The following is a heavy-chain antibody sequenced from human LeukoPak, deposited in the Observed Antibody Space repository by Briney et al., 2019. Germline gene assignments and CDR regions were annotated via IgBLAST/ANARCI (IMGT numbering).Heavy chain of an antibody. CDR1: GYTFTSYG. Sequence: ASVKVSCKASGYTFTSYGISWVRQAPGQRLEWMGWISAYNGNTNYAQKLQGRVTMTTDTSTSTAYMELRSLRSDDTAVYYCARGSGFGELSAEFDYWGQGTLVTVSS. CDR3: ARGSGFGELSAEFDY. D-gene: IGHD3-10*01. J-gene: IGHJ4*02. V-gene: IGHV1-18*01. CDR2: ISAYNGNT.